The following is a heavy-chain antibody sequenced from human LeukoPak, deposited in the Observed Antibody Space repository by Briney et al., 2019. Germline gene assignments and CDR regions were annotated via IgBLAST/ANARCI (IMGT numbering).Heavy chain of an antibody. V-gene: IGHV1-69*06. Sequence: ASVKVSCKASGGTFSSYAISWVRQDPGQGLEWMGGIIPIFGTANYAQKFQGRVTITADKSTSTAYMELSSLRSEDTAVYYCAGRSYGSGSYYYYYYYMDVWGKGTTVTVSS. CDR2: IIPIFGTA. J-gene: IGHJ6*03. CDR1: GGTFSSYA. D-gene: IGHD3-10*01. CDR3: AGRSYGSGSYYYYYYYMDV.